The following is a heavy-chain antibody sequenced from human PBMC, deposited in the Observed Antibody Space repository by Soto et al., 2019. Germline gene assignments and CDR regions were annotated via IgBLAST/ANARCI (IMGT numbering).Heavy chain of an antibody. CDR3: ARLDCSSTSCYTSN. CDR2: IYYSGST. D-gene: IGHD2-2*02. V-gene: IGHV4-59*01. CDR1: VGSISSYY. J-gene: IGHJ4*02. Sequence: ESLSLACTVSVGSISSYYWSWIRQPPGKGLEWIGYIYYSGSTNYNPSLKSRVTISVDTSKNQFSLKLSSVTAADTAVYYCARLDCSSTSCYTSNWGQGTLVTVSS.